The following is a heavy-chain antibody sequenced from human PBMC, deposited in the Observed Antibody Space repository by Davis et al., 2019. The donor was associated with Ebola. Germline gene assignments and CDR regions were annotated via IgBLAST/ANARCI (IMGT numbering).Heavy chain of an antibody. D-gene: IGHD1-26*01. CDR2: ISGSGGST. CDR1: GFTVSSNH. CDR3: ARDVISVVGASRGIYYGLDV. J-gene: IGHJ6*04. V-gene: IGHV3-23*01. Sequence: PGGSLRLSCAASGFTVSSNHMSWVRQPPGKGLEWVSAISGSGGSTYYADSVKGRFTISRDNSKNTLYLQMNSLRGEDTAVYYCARDVISVVGASRGIYYGLDVWGKGTTVTVAS.